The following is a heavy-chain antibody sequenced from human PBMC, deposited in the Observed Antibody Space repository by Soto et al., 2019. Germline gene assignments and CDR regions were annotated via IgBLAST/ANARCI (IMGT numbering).Heavy chain of an antibody. CDR3: AGPCSGGRCYDYYYYDMDV. Sequence: EVQLLESGGGLVQPGGSLRLSCAASGFTFSSYAMSWVRQAPGKGLEWVSAISGSGGSTYYADSVKGRFTISRDNSKNRLYLQINRLLDEDRAVYYCAGPCSGGRCYDYYYYDMDVWGKGTTVTVSS. D-gene: IGHD2-15*01. CDR1: GFTFSSYA. V-gene: IGHV3-23*01. CDR2: ISGSGGST. J-gene: IGHJ6*03.